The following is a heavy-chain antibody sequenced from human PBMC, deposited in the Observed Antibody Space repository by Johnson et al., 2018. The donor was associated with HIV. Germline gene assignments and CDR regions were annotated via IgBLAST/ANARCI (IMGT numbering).Heavy chain of an antibody. CDR1: GFAVSDSA. Sequence: VQLVESGGGVVQPGGSLKLSCAASGFAVSDSAMHWVRQTSGKGLEWVGRIRSEAYSYATAYAASVKGRFTISRDDSQKMAYLQMNSLKSEDTAVYYCARDLRYSGYEYAFDIWGQGTMVTVSS. CDR3: ARDLRYSGYEYAFDI. J-gene: IGHJ3*02. V-gene: IGHV3-73*01. D-gene: IGHD5-12*01. CDR2: IRSEAYSYAT.